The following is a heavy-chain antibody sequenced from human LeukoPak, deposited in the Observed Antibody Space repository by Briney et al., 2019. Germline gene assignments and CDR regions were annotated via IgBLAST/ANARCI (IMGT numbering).Heavy chain of an antibody. CDR3: ARDLWYYYDSCGYYPDY. J-gene: IGHJ4*02. V-gene: IGHV1-2*02. CDR2: INPNSGGT. D-gene: IGHD3-22*01. CDR1: GYTFTGYY. Sequence: ASVKVSCKASGYTFTGYYMHWVRQAPGQGLEWMGWINPNSGGTNYAQKFQGRVTMTRDTSISTAYMELSRLRSDDTAVYYCARDLWYYYDSCGYYPDYWGQGTLVTVSS.